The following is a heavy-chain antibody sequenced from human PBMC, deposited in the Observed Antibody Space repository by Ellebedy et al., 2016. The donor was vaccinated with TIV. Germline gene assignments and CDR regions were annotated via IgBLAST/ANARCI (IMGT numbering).Heavy chain of an antibody. V-gene: IGHV4-59*08. CDR2: IYYSGST. Sequence: GSLRLSXTVSGGSISSYYWSRIRQPPGKGLEWIGYIYYSGSTNYNPSLKSRVTISVDTSKNQFSLKLSSVTAADTAVYYCAAPIPISSLTTDYWGQGTLVTVSS. CDR1: GGSISSYY. J-gene: IGHJ4*02. CDR3: AAPIPISSLTTDY. D-gene: IGHD4-11*01.